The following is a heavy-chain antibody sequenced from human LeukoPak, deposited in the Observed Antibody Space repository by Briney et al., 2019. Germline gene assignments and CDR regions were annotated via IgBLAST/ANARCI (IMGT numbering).Heavy chain of an antibody. Sequence: GRSLRLSCAASGFTFDDYAMHWVRQAPGKGLEWVPGISWNSGSIGYADSVKGRFTISRDNAKNSLYLQMNSLRAEDTALYYCAKDSEEGYCSSTSCSLGAFDIWGQGTMVTVSS. CDR3: AKDSEEGYCSSTSCSLGAFDI. CDR1: GFTFDDYA. V-gene: IGHV3-9*01. D-gene: IGHD2-2*01. CDR2: ISWNSGSI. J-gene: IGHJ3*02.